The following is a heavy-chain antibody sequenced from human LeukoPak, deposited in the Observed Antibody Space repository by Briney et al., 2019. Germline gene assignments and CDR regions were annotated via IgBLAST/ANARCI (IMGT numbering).Heavy chain of an antibody. J-gene: IGHJ6*03. CDR1: GGSISSSSYY. Sequence: SATLSLTCTVSGGSISSSSYYWGWLRQHPGKGLEWIGSIYYSGSTYYNPSLKSRVTMSVDTSKNQFSLKLSSVTAADTAVYYCARDLVRFGESPLSYYYNYMDVWGKGTTVTISS. CDR2: IYYSGST. V-gene: IGHV4-39*07. D-gene: IGHD3-10*01. CDR3: ARDLVRFGESPLSYYYNYMDV.